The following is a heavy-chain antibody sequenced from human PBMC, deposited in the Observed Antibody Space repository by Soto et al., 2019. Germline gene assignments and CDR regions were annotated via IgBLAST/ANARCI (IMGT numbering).Heavy chain of an antibody. CDR3: ARDPMYITIFGVVTGNWLDP. CDR1: GYTFTSYG. CDR2: ISAYNGNT. Sequence: GASVKVSCKASGYTFTSYGISWVRQAPGQGLEWMGWISAYNGNTNYAQKLQGRVTMTTDTSTSTAYMELRSLRSDDTAVYYCARDPMYITIFGVVTGNWLDPWGQGTLVTVSS. V-gene: IGHV1-18*01. J-gene: IGHJ5*02. D-gene: IGHD3-3*01.